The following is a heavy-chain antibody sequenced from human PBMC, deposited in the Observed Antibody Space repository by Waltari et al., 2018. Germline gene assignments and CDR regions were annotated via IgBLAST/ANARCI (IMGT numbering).Heavy chain of an antibody. CDR1: GGSISSYY. Sequence: QVQLQESGPGLVKPSETLSLTCTVSGGSISSYYWSWIRQPPGKGLEWIGYIYYSGSTNYNPSLKSRVTISVDTSKNQFSLKLSSVTAADTAVYYCAREGLVGADYYFDYWGQGTLVTVSS. J-gene: IGHJ4*02. CDR2: IYYSGST. D-gene: IGHD1-26*01. CDR3: AREGLVGADYYFDY. V-gene: IGHV4-59*01.